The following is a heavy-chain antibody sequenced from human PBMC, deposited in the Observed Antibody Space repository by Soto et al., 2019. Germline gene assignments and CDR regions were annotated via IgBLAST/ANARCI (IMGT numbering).Heavy chain of an antibody. CDR2: IYHSGST. V-gene: IGHV4-4*02. J-gene: IGHJ6*02. D-gene: IGHD1-26*01. Sequence: QVQLQESGPGLVKPSGTLSLTCAVSGGSISSSNWWSWVRQPPGKGLEWIGEIYHSGSTNYNPSLKSRVTISVDRSKNQFSLKLSSVTAADTAVYYCARDSRGYSGSYWGDYYYYGMDVWGQGTTVIVSS. CDR1: GGSISSSNW. CDR3: ARDSRGYSGSYWGDYYYYGMDV.